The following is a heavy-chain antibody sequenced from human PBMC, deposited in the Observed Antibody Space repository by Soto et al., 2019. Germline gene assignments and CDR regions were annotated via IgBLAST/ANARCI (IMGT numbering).Heavy chain of an antibody. CDR1: GFTFSSYA. Sequence: PVGSLRLSCAASGFTFSSYAMHWVRQAPGKGLDWAAVISYDGSNKYYADSVKGRFTISRDNSKNTLYLQMNSLRAEDTAVYYCARGPSSLTRFDYWGQGTLVTVSS. D-gene: IGHD2-2*01. CDR3: ARGPSSLTRFDY. J-gene: IGHJ4*02. V-gene: IGHV3-30-3*01. CDR2: ISYDGSNK.